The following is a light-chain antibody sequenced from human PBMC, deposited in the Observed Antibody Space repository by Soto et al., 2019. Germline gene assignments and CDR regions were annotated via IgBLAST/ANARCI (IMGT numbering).Light chain of an antibody. V-gene: IGKV3-11*01. CDR3: QQRSNWPLT. CDR2: DAS. CDR1: QSVSSY. Sequence: EIVLTQSPATLSSSPGERATLSCRASQSVSSYLAWYQQKLGQAPRLLIFDASNRATGIPARFSVSGPGTDFTLTISSLEPEDFAVYYCQQRSNWPLTFGGGTKVEIK. J-gene: IGKJ4*01.